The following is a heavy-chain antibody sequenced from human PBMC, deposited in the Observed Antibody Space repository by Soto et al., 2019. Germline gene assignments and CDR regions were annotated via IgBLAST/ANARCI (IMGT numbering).Heavy chain of an antibody. CDR1: DGSSNNYY. D-gene: IGHD3-10*01. J-gene: IGHJ4*02. CDR3: AREITMVRGVFDY. CDR2: INHSGST. V-gene: IGHV4-34*01. Sequence: NPSETLSLTCAVYDGSSNNYYWSWIRQPPGKGLEWIGEINHSGSTNYNASLKSRVTISVDTSKNQFSLKLSSVTAADTAVYYCAREITMVRGVFDYWGQGTLVTVSS.